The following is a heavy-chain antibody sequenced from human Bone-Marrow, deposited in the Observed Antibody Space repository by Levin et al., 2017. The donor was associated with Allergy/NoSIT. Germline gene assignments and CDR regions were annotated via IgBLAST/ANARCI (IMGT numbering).Heavy chain of an antibody. CDR1: GFTFSNYS. D-gene: IGHD3-10*01. J-gene: IGHJ5*02. V-gene: IGHV3-33*01. Sequence: GGSLRLSCAASGFTFSNYSMHWVRRAPGKGLEWVAVIWSDGSNQYYVDSVKGRFTISRDNSKNTLYLQMNSVRAEDTAVFYCARGGAKSYGSGNDYNPTPLASWGQGALVTVSS. CDR2: IWSDGSNQ. CDR3: ARGGAKSYGSGNDYNPTPLAS.